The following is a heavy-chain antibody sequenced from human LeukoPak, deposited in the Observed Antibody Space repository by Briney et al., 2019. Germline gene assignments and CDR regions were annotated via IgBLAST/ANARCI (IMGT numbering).Heavy chain of an antibody. Sequence: SETLSLTCTVSGGSISSYYWSWIRQPPGKGLGWIGYIYYSGSTNYNPSLKSRVTISVDTSKNQFSLKLSSVTAADTAVYYCARGGYYYDSSGYYRLFDYWGQGTLVTVSS. CDR2: IYYSGST. CDR1: GGSISSYY. CDR3: ARGGYYYDSSGYYRLFDY. V-gene: IGHV4-59*01. D-gene: IGHD3-22*01. J-gene: IGHJ4*02.